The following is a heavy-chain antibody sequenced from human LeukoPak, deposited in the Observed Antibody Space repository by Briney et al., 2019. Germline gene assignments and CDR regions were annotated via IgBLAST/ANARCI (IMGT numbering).Heavy chain of an antibody. V-gene: IGHV1-8*02. Sequence: EASVKVSCKASGYTFTGYYMHWVRQAPGQGLEWMGWINPNSGNTGYAQRFQGRVTMTRNTSISTAYMELSSLRSEDTAVYYCARGYNWNDADYWGQGTLVTVSS. CDR3: ARGYNWNDADY. CDR2: INPNSGNT. CDR1: GYTFTGYY. J-gene: IGHJ4*02. D-gene: IGHD1-1*01.